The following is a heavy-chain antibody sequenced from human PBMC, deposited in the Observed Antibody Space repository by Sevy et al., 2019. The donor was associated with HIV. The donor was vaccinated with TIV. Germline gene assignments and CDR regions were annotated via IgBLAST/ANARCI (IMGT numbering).Heavy chain of an antibody. CDR3: ARGATVTTIFDY. CDR2: IYTSGST. D-gene: IGHD4-17*01. J-gene: IGHJ4*02. V-gene: IGHV4-4*07. CDR1: GGPISSYY. Sequence: SETLSLTCTVSGGPISSYYWSWIRQPAGKGLEWIGRIYTSGSTNYNPSLKSRVTMSVDTSKNQFSLKLSSVTAADTAVYYCARGATVTTIFDYWGQGTLVTVSS.